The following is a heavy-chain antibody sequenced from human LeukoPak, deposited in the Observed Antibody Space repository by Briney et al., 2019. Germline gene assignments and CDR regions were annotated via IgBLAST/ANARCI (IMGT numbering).Heavy chain of an antibody. CDR2: ISYDGSNK. V-gene: IGHV3-30-3*01. CDR3: TRDMIRGVPDYIDY. CDR1: GFTFSSYA. D-gene: IGHD3-10*01. Sequence: GGSLRLSCAASGFTFSSYAMHWARQAPGKGLEWVAVISYDGSNKYYADSVKGRFTISRDDSKNTLYLQMNSLRIEDTGFYYCTRDMIRGVPDYIDYWGQGTLVTVSS. J-gene: IGHJ4*02.